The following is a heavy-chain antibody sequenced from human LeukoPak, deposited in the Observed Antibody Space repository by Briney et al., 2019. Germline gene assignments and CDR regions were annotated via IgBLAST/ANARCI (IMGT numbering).Heavy chain of an antibody. CDR2: VTASADNT. Sequence: GGSLRLSCAASGFTFTSYWMHWVRQAPGKGLEWVSAVTASADNTYYADSVKGRFTISRDNSKNTLYLQVNSLRAEDTAVYYCAKGDYYGSGTFFRNGMDVWGQGTTVTVSS. CDR3: AKGDYYGSGTFFRNGMDV. D-gene: IGHD3-10*01. V-gene: IGHV3-23*01. CDR1: GFTFTSYW. J-gene: IGHJ6*02.